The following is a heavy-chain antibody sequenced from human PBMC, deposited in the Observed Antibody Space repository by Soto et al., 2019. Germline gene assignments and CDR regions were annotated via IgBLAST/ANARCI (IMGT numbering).Heavy chain of an antibody. V-gene: IGHV1-69*01. Sequence: QVQLVQSGAAVKKPGSSVKVSCKASGGTFSSYAISWVRQAPGQGLEWMGGIIPIFGTANYAQKFQGRVKITEDESTSTAYMELSSLRSEDTAVYYCARVRSYSGSYYSYYYYDGMDVWGQGTTVTVSS. CDR3: ARVRSYSGSYYSYYYYDGMDV. CDR1: GGTFSSYA. CDR2: IIPIFGTA. D-gene: IGHD1-26*01. J-gene: IGHJ6*02.